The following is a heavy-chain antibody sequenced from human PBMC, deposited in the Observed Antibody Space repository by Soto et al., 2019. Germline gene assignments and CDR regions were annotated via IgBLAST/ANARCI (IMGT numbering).Heavy chain of an antibody. Sequence: QVQLVQSGAEVKKPGSSVKVSCKASGGTFSSYAISWVRQAPGQGLVWMGGIIPIFGTANYAQKFQGRVTITADESTSTAYMELSSLRSEDTAVYYCATHVDTAMVHTQYYFDYWGQGTLVTVSS. CDR2: IIPIFGTA. CDR3: ATHVDTAMVHTQYYFDY. J-gene: IGHJ4*02. V-gene: IGHV1-69*12. D-gene: IGHD5-18*01. CDR1: GGTFSSYA.